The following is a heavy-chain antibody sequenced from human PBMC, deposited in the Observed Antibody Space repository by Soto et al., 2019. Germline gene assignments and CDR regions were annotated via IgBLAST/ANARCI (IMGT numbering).Heavy chain of an antibody. V-gene: IGHV3-48*01. D-gene: IGHD2-15*01. CDR1: GFTLSSYS. CDR2: ISSTSNTI. CDR3: ARDRGCSGGICYRDLGY. J-gene: IGHJ4*02. Sequence: GGSLRLSCAASGFTLSSYSMNWVRQAPGKGLEWVSYISSTSNTIYYADSVKGRFTISRDNAKNSLYLHMNSLSAEDTAVYYCARDRGCSGGICYRDLGYWGQGTLVTVSS.